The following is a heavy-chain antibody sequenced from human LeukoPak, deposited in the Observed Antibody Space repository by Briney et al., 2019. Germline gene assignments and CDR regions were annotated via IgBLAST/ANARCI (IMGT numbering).Heavy chain of an antibody. J-gene: IGHJ4*02. CDR3: AARLPHYGDYVC. CDR2: IDGGGGDA. D-gene: IGHD4-17*01. CDR1: RFTPCDDA. Sequence: PGGSLRLSCAASRFTPCDDAMSWGRRAPGKGLEGVSSIDGGGGDAGSANTAKGRFTVSRDNSGNTLYLQMTALRAEDTAVHYCAARLPHYGDYVCGGLGPLVTVSA. V-gene: IGHV3-23*01.